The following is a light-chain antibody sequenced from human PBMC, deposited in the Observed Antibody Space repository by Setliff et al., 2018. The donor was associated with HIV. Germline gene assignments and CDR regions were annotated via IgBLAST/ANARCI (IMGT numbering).Light chain of an antibody. CDR3: CSYAGSITFYV. J-gene: IGLJ1*01. CDR2: EVT. V-gene: IGLV2-23*02. Sequence: ALAQPASVSGSPGQSITISCTGTSSDVGNYKLVSWYQQHPGKAPKLMVYEVTKRPSGVSNRFSGSKSGNTASLTISGLQAEDEADYYCCSYAGSITFYVFGTGTKVTV. CDR1: SSDVGNYKL.